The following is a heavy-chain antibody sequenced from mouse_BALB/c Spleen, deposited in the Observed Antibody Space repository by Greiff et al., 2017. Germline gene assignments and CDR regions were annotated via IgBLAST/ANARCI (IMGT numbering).Heavy chain of an antibody. D-gene: IGHD1-1*01. CDR2: INSNGGST. Sequence: DVKLVESGGGLVQPGGSLKLSCAASGFTFSSYGMSWVRQTPDKRLELVATINSNGGSTYYPDSVKGRFTISRDNAKNTLYLQMSSLKSEDTAMYYCAREGPHYYGSSYWYFDVWGAGTTVTVSS. J-gene: IGHJ1*01. CDR3: AREGPHYYGSSYWYFDV. CDR1: GFTFSSYG. V-gene: IGHV5-6-3*01.